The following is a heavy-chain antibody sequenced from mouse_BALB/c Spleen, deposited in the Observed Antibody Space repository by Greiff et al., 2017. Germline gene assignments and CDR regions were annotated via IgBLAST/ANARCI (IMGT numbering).Heavy chain of an antibody. Sequence: DVKLVESGGGLVQPGGSRKLSCAASGFTFSSFGMHWVRQAPEKGLEWVAYISSGSSTIYYADTVKGRFTISRDNPKNTLFLQMTSLRSEDTAMYYCAREGNNGYPFAYWGQGTLVTVSA. D-gene: IGHD2-2*01. J-gene: IGHJ3*01. CDR1: GFTFSSFG. CDR2: ISSGSSTI. V-gene: IGHV5-17*02. CDR3: AREGNNGYPFAY.